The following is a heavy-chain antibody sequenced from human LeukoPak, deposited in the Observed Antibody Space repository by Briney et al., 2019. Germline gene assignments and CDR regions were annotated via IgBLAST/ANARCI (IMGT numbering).Heavy chain of an antibody. D-gene: IGHD4-23*01. CDR3: ARAYGGNSPLGY. CDR1: GGSISSSSYY. J-gene: IGHJ4*02. Sequence: PSETLSLTCTVSGGSISSSSYYWGWIRQPPGKGLEWIGSIYYSGSTYYNPSLKSRVTISVDTSKNQFSLKLSSVTAADTAVYYCARAYGGNSPLGYWGQGTLVTVSS. V-gene: IGHV4-39*07. CDR2: IYYSGST.